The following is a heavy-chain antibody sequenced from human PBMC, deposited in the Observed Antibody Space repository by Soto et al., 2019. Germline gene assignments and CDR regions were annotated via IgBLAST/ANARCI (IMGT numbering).Heavy chain of an antibody. Sequence: PGGSLRLSCAASGFTSDDYAMHWVRQAPGKGLEWVSGISWNSGSIGYADSVKGRFTISRDNAKNSLYLQMNSLRAEDTALYYCAKVIRGYSSSWYSPFDIWGQGTMVT. J-gene: IGHJ3*02. CDR3: AKVIRGYSSSWYSPFDI. V-gene: IGHV3-9*02. CDR2: ISWNSGSI. D-gene: IGHD6-13*01. CDR1: GFTSDDYA.